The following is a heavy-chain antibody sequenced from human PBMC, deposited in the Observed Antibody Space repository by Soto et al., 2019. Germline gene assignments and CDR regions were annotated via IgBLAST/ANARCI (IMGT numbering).Heavy chain of an antibody. CDR2: INPNSGGT. CDR1: GYTFTGYY. D-gene: IGHD3-22*01. CDR3: ARDYYDSSGYLYYYYGMDV. Sequence: ASVKVSCKASGYTFTGYYMHWVRQAPGQGLDWMGWINPNSGGTNYAQKFQGWVTMTRDTSISTAYMELSRLRSDDTAVYYCARDYYDSSGYLYYYYGMDVWGQGTTVTVSS. V-gene: IGHV1-2*04. J-gene: IGHJ6*02.